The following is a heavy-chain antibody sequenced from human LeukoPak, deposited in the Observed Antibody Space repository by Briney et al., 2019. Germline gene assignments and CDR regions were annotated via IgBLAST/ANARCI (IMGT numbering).Heavy chain of an antibody. CDR1: GYTFTNYF. Sequence: ASVKVSCKASGYTFTNYFMHWVRQAPGQGLEWMGIINPITGTTTYAQKFQGRVTMTRDTSISTAYMELSRLRSDDTAVYYCARDILRSTGGDYWGQGTLVTVSS. CDR2: INPITGTT. CDR3: ARDILRSTGGDY. D-gene: IGHD4-17*01. J-gene: IGHJ4*02. V-gene: IGHV1-2*02.